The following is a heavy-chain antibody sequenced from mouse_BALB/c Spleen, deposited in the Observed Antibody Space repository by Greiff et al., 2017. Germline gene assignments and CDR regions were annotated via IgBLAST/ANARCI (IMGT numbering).Heavy chain of an antibody. Sequence: EVQRVESGGGLVQPGGSLKLSCAASGFTFSSYGMSWVRQTPDKRLELVATINSNGGSTYYPDSVKGRFTISRDNAKNTLYLQMSSLKSEDTAMYYCARDRASYAMDYWGQGTSVTVSS. CDR3: ARDRASYAMDY. V-gene: IGHV5-6-3*01. J-gene: IGHJ4*01. CDR1: GFTFSSYG. CDR2: INSNGGST.